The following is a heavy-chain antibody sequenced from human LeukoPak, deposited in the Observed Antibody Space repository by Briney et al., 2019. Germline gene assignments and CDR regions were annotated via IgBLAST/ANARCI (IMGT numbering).Heavy chain of an antibody. CDR3: ARALSGDYEY. CDR1: GYTFTGYY. CDR2: INPNSGGT. V-gene: IGHV1-2*06. Sequence: GASVKVSCKASGYTFTGYYMHWVRQAPGQGIEWVGRINPNSGGTNYAQKFQGRVTMTRDTSISTAYMELSRLRSDDTAVYYCARALSGDYEYWGQGTLVTVSS. D-gene: IGHD4-17*01. J-gene: IGHJ4*02.